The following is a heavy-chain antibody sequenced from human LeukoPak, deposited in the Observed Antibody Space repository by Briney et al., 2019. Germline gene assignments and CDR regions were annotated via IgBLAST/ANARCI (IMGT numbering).Heavy chain of an antibody. CDR3: ARDTFGYYWHFDL. V-gene: IGHV3-48*03. CDR2: IGSSASTM. Sequence: AGSLRLSCVASGFTFSSYEMNWVRQAPGKGLEWVSYIGSSASTMRYADSVKGRFTISRDNAKNSLYLEMNSPRAEDTAVYYCARDTFGYYWHFDLWGRGTLVTVSS. D-gene: IGHD3-10*01. J-gene: IGHJ2*01. CDR1: GFTFSSYE.